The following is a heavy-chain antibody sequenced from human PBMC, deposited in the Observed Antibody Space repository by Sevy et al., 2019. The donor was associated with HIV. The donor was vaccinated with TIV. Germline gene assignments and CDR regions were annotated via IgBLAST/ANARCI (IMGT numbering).Heavy chain of an antibody. V-gene: IGHV3-30*04. J-gene: IGHJ3*02. CDR3: AREGGDYGSENDAFDI. D-gene: IGHD4-17*01. CDR1: GFTFSNSL. Sequence: GSLRLSCAASGFTFSNSLMHWVRQAPGKGLEWVAFDSVKGRFTISRDNSKNTLFLQMDSLRVEDTAMYYCAREGGDYGSENDAFDIWGQGTMVTVSS.